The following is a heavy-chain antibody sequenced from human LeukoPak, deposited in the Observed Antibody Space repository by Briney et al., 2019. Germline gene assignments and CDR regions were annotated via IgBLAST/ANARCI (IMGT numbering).Heavy chain of an antibody. CDR3: ARDLSGVTGYTYGRGIDY. Sequence: GGSLRLSCAASGFTFSSSWMSWVRQAPGKGLEWVANIKQDGIEKYYVDSVKGRFTISRDNAKTSLYLQMNSLRAEDTAVYYCARDLSGVTGYTYGRGIDYWGQGTLVTVSS. CDR1: GFTFSSSW. J-gene: IGHJ4*02. D-gene: IGHD5-18*01. V-gene: IGHV3-7*01. CDR2: IKQDGIEK.